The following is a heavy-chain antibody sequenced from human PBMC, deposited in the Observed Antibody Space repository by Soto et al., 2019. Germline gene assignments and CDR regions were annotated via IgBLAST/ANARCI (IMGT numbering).Heavy chain of an antibody. CDR2: IYYSGST. J-gene: IGHJ4*02. CDR1: GDSISSGGYY. V-gene: IGHV4-31*03. CDR3: ARGSTVAAILFDY. D-gene: IGHD2-15*01. Sequence: SETLSLTCTGSGDSISSGGYYWSWIRQHPGKGLEWVGYIYYSGSTYYNPSLESRVIISVDTSKNQFSLKLSSVTAADTAVYYCARGSTVAAILFDYWGQGTLVTVSS.